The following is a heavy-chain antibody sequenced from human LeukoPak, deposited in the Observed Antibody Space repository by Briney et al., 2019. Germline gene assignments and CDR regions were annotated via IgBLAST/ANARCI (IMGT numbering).Heavy chain of an antibody. V-gene: IGHV4-31*03. CDR3: ARLYDFWSGYLD. Sequence: PSQTLSLTCTVSGGSISSGGYYWSWIRQHPGKGLEWIGYIYYSGSTYYNPSLKSRVTISVDTSKNQFSLKLSSVTAADTAVYYCARLYDFWSGYLDWGQGTLVTVSS. CDR2: IYYSGST. D-gene: IGHD3-3*01. J-gene: IGHJ4*02. CDR1: GGSISSGGYY.